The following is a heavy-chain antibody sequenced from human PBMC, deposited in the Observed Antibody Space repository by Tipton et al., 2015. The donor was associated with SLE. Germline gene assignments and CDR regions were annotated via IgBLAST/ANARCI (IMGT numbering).Heavy chain of an antibody. CDR2: ITWNGGTI. Sequence: SLRLSCLASGFAFDDFPIHWVRQSPGMSLEWVSLITWNGGTIYYSDSVRGRFTISRDNRKNSVYLQLNALRPEDSALHYCAKGRYSGTSGPLDSWGQGTLVSVSS. V-gene: IGHV3-43*01. J-gene: IGHJ4*02. D-gene: IGHD1-26*01. CDR1: GFAFDDFP. CDR3: AKGRYSGTSGPLDS.